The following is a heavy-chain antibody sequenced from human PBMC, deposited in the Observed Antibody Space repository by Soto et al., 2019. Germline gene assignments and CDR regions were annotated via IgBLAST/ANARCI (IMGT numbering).Heavy chain of an antibody. CDR2: INHSGST. Sequence: PLETLSLTCAVYGGSFSGYYWSWIRQPPGKGLEWIGEINHSGSTNYNPSLKSRVTISVDTSKNQFSLKLSSVTAADTAVYYCARGTTGNDFWSGYTIYMDVWGKGTTVTVSS. J-gene: IGHJ6*03. CDR3: ARGTTGNDFWSGYTIYMDV. D-gene: IGHD3-3*01. V-gene: IGHV4-34*01. CDR1: GGSFSGYY.